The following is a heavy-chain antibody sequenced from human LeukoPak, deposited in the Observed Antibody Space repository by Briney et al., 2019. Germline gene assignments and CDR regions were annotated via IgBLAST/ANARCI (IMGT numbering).Heavy chain of an antibody. CDR3: AAQKRGNYRPYYFDY. Sequence: GGSLRLSCAAAGFTFSNYVMSWVRQTPGEGLEWVSTISGSGGRSFYADSVKGRFTLSRDNSKNTLYLQMNSLRAEDTALYYCAAQKRGNYRPYYFDYWGQGTLVTVSS. J-gene: IGHJ4*02. CDR2: ISGSGGRS. CDR1: GFTFSNYV. D-gene: IGHD3-16*02. V-gene: IGHV3-23*01.